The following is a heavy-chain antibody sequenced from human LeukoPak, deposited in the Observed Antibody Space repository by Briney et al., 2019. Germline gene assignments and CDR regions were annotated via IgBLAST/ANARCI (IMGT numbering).Heavy chain of an antibody. J-gene: IGHJ4*02. CDR2: ISSSSSYI. Sequence: PGGSLRLSCAASGFTFSSYSMNWVRQAPGKGLEWVSSISSSSSYIYYADSVKGRFTISRGNAKNSLYLQMNSLRAEDTAVYYCARLIAVAGIDYWGQGTLVTVSS. V-gene: IGHV3-21*01. CDR1: GFTFSSYS. D-gene: IGHD6-19*01. CDR3: ARLIAVAGIDY.